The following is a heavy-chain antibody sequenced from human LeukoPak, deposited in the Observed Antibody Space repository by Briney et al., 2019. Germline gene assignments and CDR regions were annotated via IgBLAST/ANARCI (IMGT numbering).Heavy chain of an antibody. CDR3: ARDFWSEIAGNPGYYGMDV. J-gene: IGHJ6*02. V-gene: IGHV1-46*01. CDR2: INPSGGST. Sequence: ASVKVSCKASGYTFTSYYMHWVRQAPGQGLEWMGIINPSGGSTSYAQKFQGRVTMTRDTSTSTVYMELSSLRSEDTAVYYCARDFWSEIAGNPGYYGMDVWGQGTTVTVSS. D-gene: IGHD3-3*01. CDR1: GYTFTSYY.